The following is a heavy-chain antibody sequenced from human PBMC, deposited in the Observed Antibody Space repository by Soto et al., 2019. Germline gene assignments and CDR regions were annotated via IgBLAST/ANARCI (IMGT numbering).Heavy chain of an antibody. Sequence: QVHLQESGPDLVRPSETLSLTCSFFGGSISSDNWWSWVRQTPGKGLGWIGEIYNSGNTNYNPSLKSRVTVSVDKSKNQFSLKVTSVPAADTALYYCARLSASSKLRGVVINWGQGTLVTDSS. CDR3: ARLSASSKLRGVVIN. V-gene: IGHV4-4*02. CDR1: GGSISSDNW. CDR2: IYNSGNT. D-gene: IGHD3-10*01. J-gene: IGHJ4*02.